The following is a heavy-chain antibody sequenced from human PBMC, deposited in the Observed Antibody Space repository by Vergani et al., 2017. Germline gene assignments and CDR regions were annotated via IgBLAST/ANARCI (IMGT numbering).Heavy chain of an antibody. CDR2: IKQDGSEK. J-gene: IGHJ6*03. Sequence: EVQLVESGGGLVQPGGSLRLSCAASGFTFSSYWMSWVREAPGKGLEWVANIKQDGSEKYYVDSVKGRFTISRDNAKNSLYLQMNSLRAEDTAVYYCAREPVVIIEGFYYYYMDVWGKGTTVTVSS. CDR1: GFTFSSYW. CDR3: AREPVVIIEGFYYYYMDV. V-gene: IGHV3-7*01. D-gene: IGHD3-3*01.